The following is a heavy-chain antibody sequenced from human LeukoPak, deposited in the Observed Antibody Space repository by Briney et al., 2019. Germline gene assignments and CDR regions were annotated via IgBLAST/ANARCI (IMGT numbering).Heavy chain of an antibody. CDR3: ARDLAMTTVTGAFDI. J-gene: IGHJ3*02. CDR1: GYTFTGYY. D-gene: IGHD4-17*01. V-gene: IGHV1-2*02. CDR2: INPNSGGT. Sequence: GASVKVSCKASGYTFTGYYMHWVRQAPGQGLEWMGWINPNSGGTNYAQKFQGRVTMTRDTSISTAYMELSRLRSDDTAVYYCARDLAMTTVTGAFDIWGQGTMVTVSS.